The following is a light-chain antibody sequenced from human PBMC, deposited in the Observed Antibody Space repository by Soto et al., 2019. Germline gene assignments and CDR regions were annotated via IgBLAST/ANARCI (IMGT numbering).Light chain of an antibody. CDR2: GAS. CDR1: QSVSSNY. CDR3: QQYDSSPLT. V-gene: IGKV3-20*01. J-gene: IGKJ4*01. Sequence: EIVLTQSPGTLSLSQGERATLSCRASQSVSSNYLAWYQQKPGQAPRLLIYGASSRATGIPDRFSGSGSGTDFTLTISRLEPEDFAVYYCQQYDSSPLTFGGGTEVEIK.